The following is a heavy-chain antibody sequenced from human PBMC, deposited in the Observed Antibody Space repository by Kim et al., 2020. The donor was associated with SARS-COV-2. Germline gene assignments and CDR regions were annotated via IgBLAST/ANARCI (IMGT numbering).Heavy chain of an antibody. CDR3: ARWLSGYYAFDI. Sequence: SETLSLTCTVSGGSISSYYWSWIRQPPGKGLEWIGYIYYSGSTNYNPSLKSRVTISVDTSKNQFSLKLSSVTAADTAVYYCARWLSGYYAFDIWGQGTMVTVSS. V-gene: IGHV4-59*08. CDR2: IYYSGST. J-gene: IGHJ3*02. CDR1: GGSISSYY. D-gene: IGHD3-22*01.